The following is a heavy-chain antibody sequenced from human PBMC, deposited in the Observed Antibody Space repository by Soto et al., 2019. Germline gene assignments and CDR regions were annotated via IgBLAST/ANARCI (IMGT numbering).Heavy chain of an antibody. J-gene: IGHJ6*03. V-gene: IGHV3-66*01. Sequence: GGSLRLSCAASGFTVSSNYMSWVRQAPGKGLEWVSVIYSGGSTYYADSVKGRFTISRDNSKNTLYLQMNSLRAEDTAVYYCARDSVDYYYMDVWGKGTTVTVSS. CDR2: IYSGGST. CDR1: GFTVSSNY. CDR3: ARDSVDYYYMDV.